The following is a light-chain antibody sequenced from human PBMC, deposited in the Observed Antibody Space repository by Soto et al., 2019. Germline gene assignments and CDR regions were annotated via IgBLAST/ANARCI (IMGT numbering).Light chain of an antibody. J-gene: IGLJ3*02. Sequence: NFMLTQPHSVSESPGKTVTISCTRSSGSIASNYVQWYQQRPGSAPTTVIYEDNQRPSGVPDRFSGSIDSSSNSASLTISRLKTEDEADYYCQSYDSSIRVFGGGTKVTVL. CDR2: EDN. CDR1: SGSIASNY. CDR3: QSYDSSIRV. V-gene: IGLV6-57*03.